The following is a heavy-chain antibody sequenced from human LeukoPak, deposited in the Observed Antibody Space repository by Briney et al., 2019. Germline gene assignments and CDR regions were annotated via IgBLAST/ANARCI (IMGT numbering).Heavy chain of an antibody. CDR2: ITSSSSHI. Sequence: PGGSLRLSCAACGFTFSHYTIGWVRQAPGRGLERVASITSSSSHIYYADSVKGRFTISRDNAKNEVYLQMNSLRGEDTAIYYCARVMMGATLTTFHYYRMDVWGVGTAVTVSS. V-gene: IGHV3-21*01. CDR3: ARVMMGATLTTFHYYRMDV. J-gene: IGHJ6*04. CDR1: GFTFSHYT. D-gene: IGHD4-11*01.